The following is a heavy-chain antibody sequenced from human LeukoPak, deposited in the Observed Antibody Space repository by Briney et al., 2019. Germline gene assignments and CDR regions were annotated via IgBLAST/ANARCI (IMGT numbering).Heavy chain of an antibody. Sequence: PGGSLRLSCAASGFTVSSNYMSWVRQAPGKGLEWVSVIYSGGSTCYADSVKGRFTISRDNSKNTLYLQMNSLRADDTAVYYCARDGSYCSSTSCSEGYYGMDVWGQGTTVTVSS. CDR2: IYSGGST. J-gene: IGHJ6*02. D-gene: IGHD2-2*01. V-gene: IGHV3-53*01. CDR1: GFTVSSNY. CDR3: ARDGSYCSSTSCSEGYYGMDV.